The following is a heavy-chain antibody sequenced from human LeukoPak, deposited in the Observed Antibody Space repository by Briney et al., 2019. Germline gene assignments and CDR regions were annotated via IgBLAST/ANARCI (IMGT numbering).Heavy chain of an antibody. J-gene: IGHJ1*01. Sequence: GGSLRLSCAASGFTFSSYAMHWVRQAPGKGLEWVAVISYDGSNKYYADSVKGRFTISRDNSKNTLYLQMNSLRVEDTAVYYCAGPLGSPDFHHWGQGTLVTVSS. CDR1: GFTFSSYA. V-gene: IGHV3-30-3*01. CDR3: AGPLGSPDFHH. D-gene: IGHD3-10*01. CDR2: ISYDGSNK.